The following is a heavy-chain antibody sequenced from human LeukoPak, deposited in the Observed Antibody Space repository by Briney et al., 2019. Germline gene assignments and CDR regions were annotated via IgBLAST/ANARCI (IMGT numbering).Heavy chain of an antibody. D-gene: IGHD2-21*02. CDR3: AKYSEHIVVVTANYFDY. CDR1: GFTVSTNS. CDR2: IYSDNT. V-gene: IGHV3-53*01. Sequence: PGGSLRLSCTVSGFTVSTNSMSWVRQAPGKGLEWVSFIYSDNTHYSDSVKGRFTISRDNSKNTLYLQMNSLRAEDTAVYYCAKYSEHIVVVTANYFDYWGQGTLVTVSS. J-gene: IGHJ4*02.